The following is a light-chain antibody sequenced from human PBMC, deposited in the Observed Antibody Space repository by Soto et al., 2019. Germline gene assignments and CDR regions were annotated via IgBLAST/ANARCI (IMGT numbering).Light chain of an antibody. J-gene: IGKJ1*01. CDR1: QSLLHSNGYNY. CDR2: LGS. V-gene: IGKV2-28*01. CDR3: MQDLQSPRT. Sequence: DIVMTQSPLSLPVTPGEPASISCRSSQSLLHSNGYNYLDWYLQKPGQSPQLLIYLGSNRSSGVPDRFSGSGSGTDLTLKSSRMEAEDVGVYYCMQDLQSPRTFGQGTKVEIK.